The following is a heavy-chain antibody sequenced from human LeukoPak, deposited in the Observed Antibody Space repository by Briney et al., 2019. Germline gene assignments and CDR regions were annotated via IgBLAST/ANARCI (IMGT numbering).Heavy chain of an antibody. J-gene: IGHJ4*02. CDR3: AREDPHTYNFDF. CDR1: GYTFTSYH. V-gene: IGHV1-46*01. CDR2: LKSSGDTT. D-gene: IGHD1-1*01. Sequence: ASVKVSCKTSGYTFTSYHMYWVRQAPGQGLEWVGILKSSGDTTVYAQKFQGRVTVTRDTSTSTVYMELSSLSSEDRAVYYCAREDPHTYNFDFWGPGTLVTVSS.